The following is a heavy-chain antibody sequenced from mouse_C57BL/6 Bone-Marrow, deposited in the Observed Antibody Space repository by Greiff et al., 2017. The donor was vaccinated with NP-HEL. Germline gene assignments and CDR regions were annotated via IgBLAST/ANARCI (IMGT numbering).Heavy chain of an antibody. D-gene: IGHD2-3*01. CDR2: ISSGGDYI. Sequence: EVQRVESGEGLVKPGGSLKLSCAASGFTFSSYAMSWVRQTPEKRLEWVAYISSGGDYIYYADTVKGRFTISRDNARNTLYLQMSSLKSEDTAMYYCTGGSYDGFPYWGQGTRVTVSA. J-gene: IGHJ3*01. CDR3: TGGSYDGFPY. CDR1: GFTFSSYA. V-gene: IGHV5-9-1*02.